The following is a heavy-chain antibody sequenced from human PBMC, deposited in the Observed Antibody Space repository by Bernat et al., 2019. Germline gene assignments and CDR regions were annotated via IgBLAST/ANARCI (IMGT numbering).Heavy chain of an antibody. CDR1: GGSFSGYY. CDR3: SRAATYDGDYSGYFDP. D-gene: IGHD4-17*01. J-gene: IGHJ2*01. V-gene: IGHV4-34*01. Sequence: QVQLQQWGAGLLKPSETLSLTCAVYGGSFSGYYWSWIRQPPGKGLEWVGEINHSGSTNYNPSLKSRITISVDTSKNQFSLTLSSVTAADTAVYSCSRAATYDGDYSGYFDPWGRGTLVTVSS. CDR2: INHSGST.